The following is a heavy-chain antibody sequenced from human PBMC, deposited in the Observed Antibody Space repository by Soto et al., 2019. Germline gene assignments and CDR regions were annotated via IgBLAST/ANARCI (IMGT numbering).Heavy chain of an antibody. Sequence: GGSLRLSCAASGFTFSSYGMHWVRQAPGKGLEWVAVIWYDGSNKYYADSVKGRFTISRDNSKNTLYLQMNSLRAEDTAVYYCAREPTYYYGSGSYPSYYYYGMDVWGQGTTVTVSS. CDR1: GFTFSSYG. J-gene: IGHJ6*02. D-gene: IGHD3-10*01. CDR3: AREPTYYYGSGSYPSYYYYGMDV. V-gene: IGHV3-33*01. CDR2: IWYDGSNK.